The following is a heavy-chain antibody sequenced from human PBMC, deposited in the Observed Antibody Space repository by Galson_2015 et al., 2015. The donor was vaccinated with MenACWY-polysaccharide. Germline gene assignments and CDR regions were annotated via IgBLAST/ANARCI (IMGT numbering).Heavy chain of an antibody. CDR3: ARGRRGYSGYPDY. CDR2: IDYSGST. D-gene: IGHD5-12*01. J-gene: IGHJ4*02. Sequence: ATLSLTCAVYGGSFSGYYCSWLRQSPGKGLEWIGQIDYSGSTNYNQPLKSRVAISVDTSKNQFSLKLSSVTAADTAVYYCARGRRGYSGYPDYWGPGTQVIVSS. CDR1: GGSFSGYY. V-gene: IGHV4-34*01.